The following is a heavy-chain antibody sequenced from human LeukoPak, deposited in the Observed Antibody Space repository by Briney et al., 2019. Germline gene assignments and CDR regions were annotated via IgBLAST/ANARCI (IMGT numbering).Heavy chain of an antibody. J-gene: IGHJ4*02. V-gene: IGHV3-53*01. CDR3: ARDGSGRDPEMSAPDY. Sequence: GGSLRLSCAVSGFTVSGDYMSWVRQAPGKGLEWVSVIYSGGSTYYADSVKGRFTISRDNSKNSLYLQMNSLRAEDTAVYYCARDGSGRDPEMSAPDYWGQGTLVTVSS. CDR2: IYSGGST. D-gene: IGHD3-10*01. CDR1: GFTVSGDY.